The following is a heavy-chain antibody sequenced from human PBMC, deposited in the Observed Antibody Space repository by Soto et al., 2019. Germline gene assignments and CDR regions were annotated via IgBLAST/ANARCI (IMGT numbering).Heavy chain of an antibody. CDR2: IYYSGST. CDR3: ARVAYTSSTFFDY. J-gene: IGHJ4*02. D-gene: IGHD6-6*01. Sequence: SETLSLTCTVSGASISGYYWSWIRQPPCKGLEWIGYIYYSGSTNYNPSLKSRVSISVDTSMNQFSLRLSSVTAADTAVYYCARVAYTSSTFFDYWGQGTLVTVSS. CDR1: GASISGYY. V-gene: IGHV4-59*01.